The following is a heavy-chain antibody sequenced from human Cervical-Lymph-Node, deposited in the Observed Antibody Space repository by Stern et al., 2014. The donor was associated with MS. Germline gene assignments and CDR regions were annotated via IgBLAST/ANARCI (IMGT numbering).Heavy chain of an antibody. Sequence: VQLEESGAEVKKPGASVKVSCKTSGYTFTTYDVSWVRQATGQGLEWMGGMNPNSGKAAYAPKFQGRVTMTRNTSISTAYMDLSSLSSEDTAVYYCARGLMITFGGNTVHGYHGLDVWGQGTTVTVSS. CDR2: MNPNSGKA. D-gene: IGHD3-16*01. V-gene: IGHV1-8*01. CDR1: GYTFTTYD. CDR3: ARGLMITFGGNTVHGYHGLDV. J-gene: IGHJ6*02.